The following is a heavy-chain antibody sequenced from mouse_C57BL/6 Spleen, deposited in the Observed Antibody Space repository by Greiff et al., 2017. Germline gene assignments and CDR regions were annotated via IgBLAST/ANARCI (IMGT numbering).Heavy chain of an antibody. J-gene: IGHJ2*01. CDR1: GFTFSSYG. Sequence: EVKVIESGGDLVKPGGSLKLSCAASGFTFSSYGMSWVRQTPDKRLEWVATISSGGSYTYYPDSVKGRFTISRDNAKNTLYLQMSSLKSEDTAMYYCARQPPGFDYWGQGTTLTVSS. CDR2: ISSGGSYT. CDR3: ARQPPGFDY. V-gene: IGHV5-6*01.